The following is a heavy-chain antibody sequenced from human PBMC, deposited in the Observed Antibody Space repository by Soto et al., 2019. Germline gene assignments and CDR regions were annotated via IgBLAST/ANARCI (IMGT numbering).Heavy chain of an antibody. CDR2: ISSDSRYI. Sequence: GGSLRLSCAASGFTLSNYAVNWVRQAPGKGLEWVSYISSDSRYIYHGDSVKGRFTISRDNARNSVYLQMNSLRDEDTAVYYCARIKLVDFFFINVDVYDMDVWGQGTPDTVSS. D-gene: IGHD2-15*01. CDR1: GFTLSNYA. CDR3: ARIKLVDFFFINVDVYDMDV. J-gene: IGHJ6*02. V-gene: IGHV3-48*02.